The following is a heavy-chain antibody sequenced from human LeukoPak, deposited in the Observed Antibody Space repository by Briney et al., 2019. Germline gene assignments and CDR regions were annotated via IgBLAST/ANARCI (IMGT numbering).Heavy chain of an antibody. D-gene: IGHD1-26*01. V-gene: IGHV1-18*01. CDR2: SAYNCNT. J-gene: IGHJ5*02. CDR3: ARRPIVGATSWFDP. Sequence: SAYNCNTNYAQKLQGRGTMTTDTSTSTAYMELRSLRSDDTAVYYCARRPIVGATSWFDPWGQGTLVTVSS.